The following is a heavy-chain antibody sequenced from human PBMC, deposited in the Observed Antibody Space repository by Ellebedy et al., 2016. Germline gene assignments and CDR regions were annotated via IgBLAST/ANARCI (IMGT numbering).Heavy chain of an antibody. CDR3: ARVPLLTAMANYYYGMDV. CDR1: GFTFSSYW. V-gene: IGHV3-7*03. CDR2: IKQDGSEK. J-gene: IGHJ6*02. D-gene: IGHD5-18*01. Sequence: GGSLRLSXAASGFTFSSYWMSWVRQAPGKGLEWVANIKQDGSEKYYVDSVKGRFTISRDNAKNSLYLQMNSLRAEDTAVYYCARVPLLTAMANYYYGMDVWGQGTTVTVSS.